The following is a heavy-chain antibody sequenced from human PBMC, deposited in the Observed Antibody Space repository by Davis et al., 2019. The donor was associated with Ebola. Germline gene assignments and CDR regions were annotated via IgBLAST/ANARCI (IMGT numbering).Heavy chain of an antibody. Sequence: AASVKVSCKASGYTFTSYDINWVRQATGQGLEWMGWMNPNSGNTGYAQKFQGRVTMTRDTSTSTVYMELSSLRSEDTAVYYCARADKVGSSGSYPYWGQGTLVTVSS. V-gene: IGHV1-8*01. CDR2: MNPNSGNT. CDR1: GYTFTSYD. J-gene: IGHJ4*02. CDR3: ARADKVGSSGSYPY. D-gene: IGHD3-10*01.